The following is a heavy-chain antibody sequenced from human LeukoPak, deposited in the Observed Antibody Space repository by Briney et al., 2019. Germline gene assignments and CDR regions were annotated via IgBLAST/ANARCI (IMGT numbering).Heavy chain of an antibody. CDR3: ARDRRFCSGGDCYLDY. Sequence: PGGSLRLSCAASGFTFSSYEMNWVRQAPGKGLEWVSYIGSSGTTLYYADSVKGRFTISRDNAKSSLYLQMNSLRAEDTAVYYCARDRRFCSGGDCYLDYWGRGTLVTVSS. V-gene: IGHV3-48*03. J-gene: IGHJ4*02. CDR1: GFTFSSYE. CDR2: IGSSGTTL. D-gene: IGHD2-15*01.